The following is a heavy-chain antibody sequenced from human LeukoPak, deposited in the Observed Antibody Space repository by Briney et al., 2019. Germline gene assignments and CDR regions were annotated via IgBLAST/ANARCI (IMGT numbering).Heavy chain of an antibody. CDR1: GGSINSGSYY. CDR2: IYTSGST. D-gene: IGHD2-2*01. CDR3: ARDLMVVVPAAIYDY. J-gene: IGHJ4*02. Sequence: SETLSLTCTVSGGSINSGSYYWSWIRQPAGKGLEWIGRIYTSGSTNYNPSLKSRVTISVDTSKNQFSLKLSSVTAADTAVYYCARDLMVVVPAAIYDYWGQGTLVTVSS. V-gene: IGHV4-61*02.